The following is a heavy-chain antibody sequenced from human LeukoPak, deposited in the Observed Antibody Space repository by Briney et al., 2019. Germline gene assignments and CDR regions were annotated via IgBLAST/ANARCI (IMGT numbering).Heavy chain of an antibody. CDR2: IYYNGST. CDR1: GGSMSSHY. CDR3: ARAPARYYAFWSGYVDYYMDV. D-gene: IGHD3-3*01. J-gene: IGHJ6*03. Sequence: PSETLSLTCTVSGGSMSSHYWSWIQQPPGKGLEWIGYIYYNGSTNYNPSLKSRVTISVDTSKNQFSLKLSSVTAADTAVYYCARAPARYYAFWSGYVDYYMDVWGKGTTVTVSS. V-gene: IGHV4-59*11.